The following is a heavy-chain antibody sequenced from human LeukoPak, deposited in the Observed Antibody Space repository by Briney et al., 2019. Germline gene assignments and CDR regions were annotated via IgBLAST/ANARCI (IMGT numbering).Heavy chain of an antibody. V-gene: IGHV3-30*03. Sequence: PGGSLRLSCAASGFTFSSYGMHWVRQAPGKGLEWVAVISYDGSNKYYADSVKGRFTISRDNSKNTLYLQMNSLRAEDTAVYYCAISGRYSYGFLRPLWGQGTLVTVSS. D-gene: IGHD5-18*01. CDR1: GFTFSSYG. J-gene: IGHJ4*02. CDR3: AISGRYSYGFLRPL. CDR2: ISYDGSNK.